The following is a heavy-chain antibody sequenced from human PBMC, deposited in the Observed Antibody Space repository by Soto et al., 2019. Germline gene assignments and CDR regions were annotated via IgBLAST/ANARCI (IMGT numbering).Heavy chain of an antibody. J-gene: IGHJ3*01. V-gene: IGHV3-23*01. CDR3: AKDTVVSKVVYDAFDF. CDR1: GFPFRSYA. Sequence: EVQLLESGGTLVRPGGSLRLSCAASGFPFRSYAMTWVRQAPGKGLKWVSSISGSGGSTFYADSVKGRFAISRDNSKNTLYLQMNSLRVEDTATYYCAKDTVVSKVVYDAFDFWGQGTVVSVSS. CDR2: ISGSGGST. D-gene: IGHD2-21*01.